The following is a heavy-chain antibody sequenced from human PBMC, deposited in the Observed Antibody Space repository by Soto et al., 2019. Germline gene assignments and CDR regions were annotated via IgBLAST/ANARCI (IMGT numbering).Heavy chain of an antibody. J-gene: IGHJ4*02. CDR2: ISYDGSNK. D-gene: IGHD6-6*01. V-gene: IGHV3-30-3*01. Sequence: QVQLVESGGGVVQPGRSLSLSCAASGFTFSSYAMHWVRQAPGKGLEWVAVISYDGSNKYYEDSVKGRFTISRDNSKNTLYLQMNSLRAEDTAVYYCARVVSSSYDYWGQGTLVTVSS. CDR3: ARVVSSSYDY. CDR1: GFTFSSYA.